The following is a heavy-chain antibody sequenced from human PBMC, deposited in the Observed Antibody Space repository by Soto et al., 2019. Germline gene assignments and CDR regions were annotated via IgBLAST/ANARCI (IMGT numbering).Heavy chain of an antibody. CDR2: INPNSGNI. V-gene: IGHV1-8*01. J-gene: IGHJ5*02. D-gene: IGHD6-6*01. CDR3: ARGEDWAARQQLWFDP. Sequence: ASVKVSCKASGNTFTSYDINWVRQATGHGLEWMGWINPNSGNIGYAQKFQGWVTMTRDTSISTAYMELSRLRSDDTAVYYCARGEDWAARQQLWFDPWGQGTLVTVSS. CDR1: GNTFTSYD.